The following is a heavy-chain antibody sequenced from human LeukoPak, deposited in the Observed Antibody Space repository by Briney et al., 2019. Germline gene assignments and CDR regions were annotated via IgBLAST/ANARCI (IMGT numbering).Heavy chain of an antibody. V-gene: IGHV3-11*01. CDR1: RFTFSDYY. CDR3: VRVQPHYYDSSGYPPDS. J-gene: IGHJ4*02. D-gene: IGHD3-22*01. Sequence: NPAETLTLSCAASRFTFSDYYMSWISQVPGKELEWVSYTSSSGNTIYYADCVKGRLTICRDKAKNSLYMQISSLRAEDTGVYNCVRVQPHYYDSSGYPPDSWGQGTLVTVSS. CDR2: TSSSGNTI.